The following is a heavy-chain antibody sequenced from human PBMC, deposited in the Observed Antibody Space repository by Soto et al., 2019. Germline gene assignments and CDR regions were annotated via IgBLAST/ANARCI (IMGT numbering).Heavy chain of an antibody. CDR1: GGSISSYY. J-gene: IGHJ3*02. CDR2: IYYSGST. D-gene: IGHD2-15*01. CDR3: ARGWWDVTVAFDI. Sequence: SETLSLTCTVSGGSISSYYWSWIRQPPGKGLEWIGYIYYSGSTNYNPSLKSRVTISVDTSKNQFSLKLSSVTAADTAVYYCARGWWDVTVAFDIWGQGTMVTVSS. V-gene: IGHV4-59*01.